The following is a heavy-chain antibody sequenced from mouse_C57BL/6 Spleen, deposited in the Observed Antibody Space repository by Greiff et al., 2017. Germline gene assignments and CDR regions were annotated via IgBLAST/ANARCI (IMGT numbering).Heavy chain of an antibody. CDR2: ITPNNGGT. CDR3: ARYGVLRYPLDY. V-gene: IGHV1-26*01. D-gene: IGHD1-1*01. CDR1: GYTFTDYY. J-gene: IGHJ2*01. Sequence: EVKLQQSGPELVKPGASVKISCKASGYTFTDYYMNWVKQSHGKSLEWIGDITPNNGGTSYNQKLKGKATLTVDKSSSTAYMELRSLTSEDSAVYYCARYGVLRYPLDYWGQGTTLTVSS.